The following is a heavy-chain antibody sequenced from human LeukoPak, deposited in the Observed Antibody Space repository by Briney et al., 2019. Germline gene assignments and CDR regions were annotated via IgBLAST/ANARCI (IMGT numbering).Heavy chain of an antibody. CDR1: GFTFTNYW. V-gene: IGHV3-7*01. CDR3: ATEGAYPTSSPPAY. Sequence: GGSLRLSCAASGFTFTNYWMSWVRQAPGKGPEWVANIKYDGSETCYLVSMKGQFTISRDNAKNSLYLHMSSLRADDTAVYYCATEGAYPTSSPPAYWEKGPRVTVYS. D-gene: IGHD4/OR15-4a*01. CDR2: IKYDGSET. J-gene: IGHJ4*02.